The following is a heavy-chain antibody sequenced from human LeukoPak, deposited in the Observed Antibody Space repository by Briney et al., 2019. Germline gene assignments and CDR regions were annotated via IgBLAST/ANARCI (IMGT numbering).Heavy chain of an antibody. CDR1: GFTFGSYW. CDR3: ASITDGYYEVSPGY. CDR2: MNSNGRIT. Sequence: GGSLRLSCAASGFTFGSYWMHWVRQAPGQGLAWVSRMNSNGRITDYADSVKGRFTISRDNAKNTLYLHMTILRAEDTAVYFCASITDGYYEVSPGYWGQGTLVTVSS. V-gene: IGHV3-74*01. D-gene: IGHD4-17*01. J-gene: IGHJ4*02.